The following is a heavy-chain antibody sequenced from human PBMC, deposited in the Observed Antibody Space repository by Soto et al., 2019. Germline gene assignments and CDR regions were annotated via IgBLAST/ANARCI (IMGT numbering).Heavy chain of an antibody. J-gene: IGHJ4*02. V-gene: IGHV1-18*01. CDR2: ISAYNGNT. D-gene: IGHD3-16*02. CDR1: GYTFTSYG. Sequence: QVQLVQSGAEVKKPGASVKVSCKASGYTFTSYGISWVRQAPGQGLEWMGWISAYNGNTNYAQKLHGRVTMTTDTSTSTAYMQLRSLRSDDTAVYYCARDQISRVLHLGELSPTDYWGQGTLVTVAS. CDR3: ARDQISRVLHLGELSPTDY.